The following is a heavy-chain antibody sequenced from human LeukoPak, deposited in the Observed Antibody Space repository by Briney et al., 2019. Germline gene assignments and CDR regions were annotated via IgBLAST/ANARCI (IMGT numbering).Heavy chain of an antibody. V-gene: IGHV1-69*04. CDR1: GGTFSSYT. J-gene: IGHJ6*03. CDR3: AKDRSGYDSEGYYYYYMDV. CDR2: IIPILGIA. D-gene: IGHD5-12*01. Sequence: SVKVSCKASGGTFSSYTISWVRQAPGQGLGWMGRIIPILGIANFAQKFQGRVTITADKSTSTAYVELSSLRSEDTAVYYCAKDRSGYDSEGYYYYYMDVWGKGTTVTVSS.